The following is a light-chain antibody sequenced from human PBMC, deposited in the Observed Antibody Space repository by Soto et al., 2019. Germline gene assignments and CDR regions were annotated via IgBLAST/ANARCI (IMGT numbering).Light chain of an antibody. J-gene: IGKJ2*03. CDR1: QSVNRN. V-gene: IGKV1-39*01. CDR2: CAS. CDR3: QQSLITQYS. Sequence: DIQMTQSPSSLSASVGDRVTITCRASQSVNRNLHWYQQRPGKAPKLLISCASSLQSGVTSRFRGSGSGPDFPLTISSLQPEDFATYYCQQSLITQYSFGQGTKLEIK.